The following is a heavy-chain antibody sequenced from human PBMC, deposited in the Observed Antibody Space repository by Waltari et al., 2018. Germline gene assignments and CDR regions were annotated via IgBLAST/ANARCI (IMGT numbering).Heavy chain of an antibody. Sequence: QVQLVQSGAEVKKPGSSVKVSCKASGGTFSSYAISWVRQAPGQGLEWMGGIIPIFGTANYDQKFQGRVTITTDESTSTAYMELSSLRSEDTAVYYCARAEGLWFGELSGWFDPWGQGTLVTVSS. CDR2: IIPIFGTA. CDR3: ARAEGLWFGELSGWFDP. V-gene: IGHV1-69*05. CDR1: GGTFSSYA. J-gene: IGHJ5*02. D-gene: IGHD3-10*01.